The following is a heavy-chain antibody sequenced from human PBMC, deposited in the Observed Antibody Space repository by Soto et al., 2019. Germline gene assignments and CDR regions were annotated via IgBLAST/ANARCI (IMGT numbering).Heavy chain of an antibody. CDR2: IIPILGIA. J-gene: IGHJ5*02. Sequence: ASVKVSCKASGGTFSSYTISWVRQAPGQGLEWMGRIIPILGIANYAQKFQGRVTITADKSTSTAYMELSSLRSEDTAVYYCARDDTAMVNNWLDPWGQGTLVTVSS. D-gene: IGHD5-18*01. V-gene: IGHV1-69*04. CDR3: ARDDTAMVNNWLDP. CDR1: GGTFSSYT.